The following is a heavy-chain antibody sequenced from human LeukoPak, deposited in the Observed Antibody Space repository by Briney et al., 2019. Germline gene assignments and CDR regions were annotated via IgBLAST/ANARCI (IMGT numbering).Heavy chain of an antibody. V-gene: IGHV3-23*01. D-gene: IGHD3-16*01. CDR3: AFRLGDYVWGSYSD. CDR1: GFSFSDYV. J-gene: IGHJ4*02. CDR2: ITGSGATT. Sequence: GGSLRLSCAAAGFSFSDYVMSWVRQAPGKGLEWVSAITGSGATTYYADSVEGRFTISRDNSRNTPFLQMNGLRAEDTAVYYCAFRLGDYVWGSYSDWGQGTLVSVSS.